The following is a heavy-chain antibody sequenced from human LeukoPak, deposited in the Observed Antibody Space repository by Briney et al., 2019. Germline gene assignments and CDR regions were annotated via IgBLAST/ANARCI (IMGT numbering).Heavy chain of an antibody. V-gene: IGHV3-74*01. CDR1: GFTFSSYW. D-gene: IGHD3-16*01. J-gene: IGHJ6*03. CDR3: ARELGDYYYYYMDV. Sequence: GGSLRLSCAASGFTFSSYWMHWVRHAPGKGLVWVSRINSDGSSTSYADSVKGRFTISRDNAKNTLYLQMNSLRAEDTAVYYCARELGDYYYYYMDVWGKGTTVTVSS. CDR2: INSDGSST.